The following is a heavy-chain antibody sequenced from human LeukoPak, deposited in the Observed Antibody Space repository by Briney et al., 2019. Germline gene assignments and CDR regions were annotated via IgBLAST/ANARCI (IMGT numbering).Heavy chain of an antibody. J-gene: IGHJ4*02. D-gene: IGHD3-10*01. CDR2: MNPNSGDT. V-gene: IGHV1-8*01. CDR1: GYTFTSYD. Sequence: GASVKVSCKASGYTFTSYDINWVRQATGQDLEWMGWMNPNSGDTGYVQKFQGRVTMTRSTSISTAYMELSSLRSEDTAIYYCARGGFGSGSHFDYWGQGTLVTVSS. CDR3: ARGGFGSGSHFDY.